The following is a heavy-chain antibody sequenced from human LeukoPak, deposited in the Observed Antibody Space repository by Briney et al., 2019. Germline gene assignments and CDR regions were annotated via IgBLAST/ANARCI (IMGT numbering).Heavy chain of an antibody. D-gene: IGHD6-13*01. CDR1: GFPFSSHV. J-gene: IGHJ4*02. CDR2: ISGSGRNT. V-gene: IGHV3-23*01. Sequence: GGSLSLSCAASGFPFSSHVMNWVRQAPGKGLEWVSVISGSGRNTYYADSVKGRFTISRDNSKNTLYLEMNSLRAEDTAVYYCAKSRSTWYDNYPFDYWGQGTLVTVSS. CDR3: AKSRSTWYDNYPFDY.